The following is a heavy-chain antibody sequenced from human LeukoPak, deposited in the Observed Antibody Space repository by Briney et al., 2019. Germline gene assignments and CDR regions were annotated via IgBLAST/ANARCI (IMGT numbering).Heavy chain of an antibody. D-gene: IGHD4-23*01. CDR1: GGSISSSSYY. CDR2: IYYSGST. Sequence: SETLSLTCTVSGGSISSSSYYWGWIRQPPGKGLEWIGSIYYSGSTYYNPSLKSRVTTSVDSSKNQFSLKLSSVTAADTAMYYCARVFFPRDYGGNSGFGYWGQGTLVTVSS. V-gene: IGHV4-39*07. CDR3: ARVFFPRDYGGNSGFGY. J-gene: IGHJ4*02.